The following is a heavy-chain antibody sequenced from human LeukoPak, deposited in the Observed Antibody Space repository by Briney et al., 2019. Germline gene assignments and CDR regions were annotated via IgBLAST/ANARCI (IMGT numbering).Heavy chain of an antibody. CDR1: GFTFSTYG. Sequence: GGSPRLSCAASGFTFSTYGMHWVRQAPGKGLEWVAVISYDGSYKSYADSVKGRYTISRANSKNTLYLQMNSLRVEDTAVYYCAKAASGYDYYYDYWGQGTLVTVSS. D-gene: IGHD5-12*01. J-gene: IGHJ4*02. CDR2: ISYDGSYK. CDR3: AKAASGYDYYYDY. V-gene: IGHV3-30*18.